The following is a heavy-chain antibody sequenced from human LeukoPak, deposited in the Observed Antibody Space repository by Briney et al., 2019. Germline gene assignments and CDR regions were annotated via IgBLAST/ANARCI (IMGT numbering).Heavy chain of an antibody. CDR3: ARHYYGSLGFIDY. Sequence: GGSLGLSCAASGFTFSSYWMSWVRQAPGKGLEWVANIKQDGSEKYYVDSVKGRFTISRDNAKNSLYLQMNSLRAEDTAGYYCARHYYGSLGFIDYWGQGTLVTVSS. D-gene: IGHD3-10*01. V-gene: IGHV3-7*01. CDR2: IKQDGSEK. CDR1: GFTFSSYW. J-gene: IGHJ4*02.